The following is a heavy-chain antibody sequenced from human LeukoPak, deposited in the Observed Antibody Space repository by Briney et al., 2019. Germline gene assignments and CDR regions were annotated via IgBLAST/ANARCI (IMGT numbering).Heavy chain of an antibody. CDR1: GGSISRGGYY. V-gene: IGHV4-31*03. J-gene: IGHJ4*02. Sequence: SQTLSLTGTVSGGSISRGGYYWSWIRQHPGKGLEWIGYIHYSGSTYYNPSLKSRVTISVDTSKNQFSLKLSSVTAADTAVYYCARSVGTYYYDSSGYYHGGYFDYWGQGTLVTVSS. CDR3: ARSVGTYYYDSSGYYHGGYFDY. CDR2: IHYSGST. D-gene: IGHD3-22*01.